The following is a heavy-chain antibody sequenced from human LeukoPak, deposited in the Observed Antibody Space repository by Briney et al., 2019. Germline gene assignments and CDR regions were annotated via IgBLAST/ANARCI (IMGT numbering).Heavy chain of an antibody. Sequence: SETQSLTCTVSGGSISSYYWSWIRQPPGKGLEWIGYIYYSGSTNYNPSLKGRVTISVDTSKNQFSRKLNSGTAADTAVYYCARGVDNSRGYQFDDGGQGSLVTVS. V-gene: IGHV4-59*01. CDR1: GGSISSYY. J-gene: IGHJ4*02. CDR2: IYYSGST. D-gene: IGHD3-22*01. CDR3: ARGVDNSRGYQFDD.